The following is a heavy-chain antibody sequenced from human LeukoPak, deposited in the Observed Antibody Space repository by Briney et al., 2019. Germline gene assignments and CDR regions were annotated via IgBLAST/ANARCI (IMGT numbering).Heavy chain of an antibody. CDR3: AKDQVFLEWSNYFDY. D-gene: IGHD3-3*01. CDR1: GFTFSTYG. Sequence: GGSLRLSCAASGFTFSTYGMHWVRQAPGKGLEWVAVISYDGSNKYYVDSVKGRFTISRDNSKNTLYLQMNSLRAEDTAVYYCAKDQVFLEWSNYFDYWGQGTLVTVSS. J-gene: IGHJ4*02. V-gene: IGHV3-30*18. CDR2: ISYDGSNK.